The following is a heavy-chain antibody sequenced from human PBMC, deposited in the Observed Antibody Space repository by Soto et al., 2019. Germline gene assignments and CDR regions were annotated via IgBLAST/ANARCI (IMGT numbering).Heavy chain of an antibody. CDR3: ARVYTVNFVAYFDY. V-gene: IGHV4-31*03. CDR1: GGSISSDGYY. Sequence: QVQLQESGPGLVKPSQTLSLTFTVSGGSISSDGYYWSWIRQHPEKGLEWIGDIFYSGSTYYNPSLKSRVTITIDTSKNQFSLKLSSGTAADTAFYYCARVYTVNFVAYFDYWGQGTLVTVSS. CDR2: IFYSGST. D-gene: IGHD3-16*01. J-gene: IGHJ4*02.